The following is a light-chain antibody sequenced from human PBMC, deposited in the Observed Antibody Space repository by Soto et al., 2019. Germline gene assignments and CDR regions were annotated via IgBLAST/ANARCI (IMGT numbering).Light chain of an antibody. V-gene: IGLV1-44*01. CDR1: SPNIGSHT. J-gene: IGLJ2*01. Sequence: QSVLTQPPSASGTPGQRITISCSGSSPNIGSHTVNWHQQVPGTAPKLPIYSNNERPSGVPDRFSGSKSGTSASLAISGLQSGDEADYYCAAWDDSLNGVIFGGGTKLTVL. CDR3: AAWDDSLNGVI. CDR2: SNN.